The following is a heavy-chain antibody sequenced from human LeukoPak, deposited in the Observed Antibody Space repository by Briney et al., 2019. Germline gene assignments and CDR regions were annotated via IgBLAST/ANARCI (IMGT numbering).Heavy chain of an antibody. Sequence: SETLSLTCTVSGGSISSTGYYWGWIRQPPGKGLEWIGSTYYSRSTYYNPSLKSRVTISVDKSKNQFSLKLTSVTAADTAVYYCATRGDWGQGTLVTVSS. CDR1: GGSISSTGYY. V-gene: IGHV4-39*01. J-gene: IGHJ4*02. CDR2: TYYSRST. CDR3: ATRGD.